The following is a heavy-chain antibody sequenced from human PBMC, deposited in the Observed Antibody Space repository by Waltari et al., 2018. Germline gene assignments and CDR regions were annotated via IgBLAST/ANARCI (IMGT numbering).Heavy chain of an antibody. D-gene: IGHD4-4*01. J-gene: IGHJ6*03. Sequence: QVQLQESGPGLVKPSETLSLTCTVSGGSISSHYWSWIRQPPGKGLEWIGYIYYSGSTNYNPSLKSRVTISVDTSKNQFSLKLSSVTAADTAVYYCARGNFPDYYYYYMDVWGKGTTVTVSS. CDR3: ARGNFPDYYYYYMDV. V-gene: IGHV4-59*11. CDR1: GGSISSHY. CDR2: IYYSGST.